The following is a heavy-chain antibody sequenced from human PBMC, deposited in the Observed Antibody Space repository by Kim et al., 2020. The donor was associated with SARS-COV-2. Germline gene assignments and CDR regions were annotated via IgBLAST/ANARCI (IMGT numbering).Heavy chain of an antibody. V-gene: IGHV3-74*01. J-gene: IGHJ4*02. Sequence: SYADSVKGRFPIHRDDAQNTRYLQMNSLGAEDTAVYYCARATPSAGGGLDYWGQGTLVTVSS. CDR3: ARATPSAGGGLDY. D-gene: IGHD2-15*01.